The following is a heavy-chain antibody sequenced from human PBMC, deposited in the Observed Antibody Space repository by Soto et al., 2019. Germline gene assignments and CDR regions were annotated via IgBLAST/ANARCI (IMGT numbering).Heavy chain of an antibody. CDR1: GFTFSSYG. CDR2: IWYDGSNK. CDR3: ARDSEGGSYSY. V-gene: IGHV3-33*01. D-gene: IGHD1-26*01. Sequence: QVQLVESGGGVVQPGRSLRLSCAASGFTFSSYGMHWVRLAPGKGLEWVAVIWYDGSNKYYADSVKGRFTISRDNSKNTLYLQMNSLRAEDTAVYYCARDSEGGSYSYWGQGTLVTVSS. J-gene: IGHJ4*02.